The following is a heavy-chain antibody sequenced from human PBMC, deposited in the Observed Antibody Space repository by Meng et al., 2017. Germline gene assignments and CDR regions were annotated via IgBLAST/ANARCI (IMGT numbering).Heavy chain of an antibody. CDR2: ISAYNGNT. CDR1: GYTFTSYG. D-gene: IGHD1-7*01. Sequence: QGHLVQSGAEVKKPGAAVKVSCKASGYTFTSYGISWVRQAPGQGLEWMGWISAYNGNTNYAQKLQGRVTMTTDTSTSTAYMELRSLRSDDTAVYYCARDPRITGTTLPDYWGQGTLVTVSS. V-gene: IGHV1-18*01. J-gene: IGHJ4*02. CDR3: ARDPRITGTTLPDY.